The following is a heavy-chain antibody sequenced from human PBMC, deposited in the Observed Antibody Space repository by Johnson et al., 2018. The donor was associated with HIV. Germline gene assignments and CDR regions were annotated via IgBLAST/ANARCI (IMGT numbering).Heavy chain of an antibody. Sequence: VQLVESGGGLVQPGGSLRLSCAASGFTFSSYWMSWVRQAPGKGLEWVANIKQDGSEKDYVDSVKGRFTISRDNAKNSLYLQMNSLRAEDTAVYYCARDLLTNGWYSYDAFDIWGQGTMVTVSS. J-gene: IGHJ3*02. CDR3: ARDLLTNGWYSYDAFDI. V-gene: IGHV3-7*01. CDR2: IKQDGSEK. CDR1: GFTFSSYW. D-gene: IGHD6-19*01.